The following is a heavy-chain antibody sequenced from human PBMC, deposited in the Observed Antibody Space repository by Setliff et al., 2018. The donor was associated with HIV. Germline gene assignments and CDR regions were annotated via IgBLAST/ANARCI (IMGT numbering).Heavy chain of an antibody. D-gene: IGHD2-15*01. Sequence: GASVKVSCKVSGDTFRNYALNWVRQAPGQGLEWMGGIIPPVGAAVYAQNFQGRVTITADESTSTAYMELRTLRSEDTAIYYCASPNVGCSGGTCYSGSAFDYWGQGSPVTVSS. CDR3: ASPNVGCSGGTCYSGSAFDY. V-gene: IGHV1-69*13. CDR1: GDTFRNYA. J-gene: IGHJ4*02. CDR2: IIPPVGAA.